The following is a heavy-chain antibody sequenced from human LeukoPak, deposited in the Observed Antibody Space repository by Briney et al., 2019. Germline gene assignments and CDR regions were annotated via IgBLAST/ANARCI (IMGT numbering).Heavy chain of an antibody. Sequence: GGSLRLSCAASGFTFSSYAMSWVRQAPGKGLEWVSAISGSGGSTYYADSVKGRFTISRDNSKNTLYLQMNSLRAEDTAVYYCAKDLVGATNYYYYMDVWGKGTTVTVSS. D-gene: IGHD1-26*01. J-gene: IGHJ6*03. CDR3: AKDLVGATNYYYYMDV. V-gene: IGHV3-23*01. CDR1: GFTFSSYA. CDR2: ISGSGGST.